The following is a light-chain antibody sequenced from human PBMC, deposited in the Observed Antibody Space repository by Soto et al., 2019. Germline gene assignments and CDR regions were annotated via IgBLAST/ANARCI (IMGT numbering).Light chain of an antibody. V-gene: IGKV1-33*01. Sequence: DIQMTQSPSSLSASVGDRVTITCQASQDISNYLNWYQQKPGKAPKLLIYDASNLETGVPSRFNGSSSGIDFTSKIINAHPEDITTDHCNKYDNLPFTFGPGTKVDIK. CDR2: DAS. CDR1: QDISNY. J-gene: IGKJ3*01. CDR3: NKYDNLPFT.